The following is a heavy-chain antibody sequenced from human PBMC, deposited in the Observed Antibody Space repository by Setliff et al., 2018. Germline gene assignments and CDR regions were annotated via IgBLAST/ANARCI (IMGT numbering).Heavy chain of an antibody. CDR2: LNTGGGSA. CDR1: GYTFTSYY. Sequence: ASVKVSCKASGYTFTSYYMYWVRQAPGQGLEWMGTLNTGGGSASIVDQFQGRVSMTRDTSTSTVYMEINSLRPDDTAVYFCARGGVAAAGKKGVFGHWGQGTLVTVSS. CDR3: ARGGVAAAGKKGVFGH. D-gene: IGHD6-13*01. J-gene: IGHJ4*02. V-gene: IGHV1-46*01.